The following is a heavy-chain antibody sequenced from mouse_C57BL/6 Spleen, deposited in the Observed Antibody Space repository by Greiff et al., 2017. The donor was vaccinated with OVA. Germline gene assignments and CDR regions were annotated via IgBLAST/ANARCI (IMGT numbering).Heavy chain of an antibody. CDR3: AKSRHDYDGWFAY. D-gene: IGHD2-4*01. J-gene: IGHJ3*01. V-gene: IGHV2-5*01. Sequence: VKLMESGPGLVQPSQSLSITCTVSGFSLTSYGVHWVRQSPGKGLEWLGVIWRGGSTDYNAAFMSRLSITKDNSKSQVFFKMNSLQADDTAIYYCAKSRHDYDGWFAYWGQGTLVTVSA. CDR2: IWRGGST. CDR1: GFSLTSYG.